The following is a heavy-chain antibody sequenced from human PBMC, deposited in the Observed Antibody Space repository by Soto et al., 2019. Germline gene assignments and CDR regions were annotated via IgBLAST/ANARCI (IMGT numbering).Heavy chain of an antibody. CDR3: AKATATGGGAFDI. J-gene: IGHJ3*02. CDR1: GFICSSYD. D-gene: IGHD2-8*02. Sequence: GGSLRLSCAASGFICSSYDMSWVRQAPGKGLEWVSTILVDGRTFYVDSVKGRFTISRDSSQNTVYLQMNSLTAGDTALYYCAKATATGGGAFDICGQGAMVTVSS. CDR2: ILVDGRT. V-gene: IGHV3-23*01.